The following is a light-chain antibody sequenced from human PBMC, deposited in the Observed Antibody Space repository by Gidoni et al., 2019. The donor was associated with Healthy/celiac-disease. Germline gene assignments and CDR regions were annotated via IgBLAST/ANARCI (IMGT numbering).Light chain of an antibody. CDR3: QQYNSYPWT. CDR2: DAY. J-gene: IGKJ1*01. CDR1: QRISSW. Sequence: DIQMTQSPSTLSASVGDRVTITCRASQRISSWLAWYQQKPGKAPKLLIYDAYSLESGVPSRFSGSGSGTEFTLTISSLQPDDFATYYCQQYNSYPWTFGQGTKVEIK. V-gene: IGKV1-5*01.